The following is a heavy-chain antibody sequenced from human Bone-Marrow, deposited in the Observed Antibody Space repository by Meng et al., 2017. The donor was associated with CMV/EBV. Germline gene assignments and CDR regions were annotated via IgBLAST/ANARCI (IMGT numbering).Heavy chain of an antibody. V-gene: IGHV3-7*01. D-gene: IGHD2-2*01. Sequence: GESLKISCAASGSTFSSYWMSWVRQAPGKGLEWVANIKQDGGEKYYVDSVKGRFTTSRYNAKNSLYLQMNSLRAEDTAVYYCARGPRVVVVPAARFWFDPWGQGTLVTVYS. CDR1: GSTFSSYW. CDR2: IKQDGGEK. CDR3: ARGPRVVVVPAARFWFDP. J-gene: IGHJ5*02.